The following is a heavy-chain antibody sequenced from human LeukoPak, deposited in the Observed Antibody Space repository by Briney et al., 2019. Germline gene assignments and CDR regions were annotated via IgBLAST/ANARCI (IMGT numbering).Heavy chain of an antibody. CDR3: ARLGLRSGTSN. V-gene: IGHV4-39*01. CDR2: IGYSGST. D-gene: IGHD3-10*01. Sequence: SETLSLTCTVSGGSISSSNYYWRWIRQPPGKGLEWIGSIGYSGSTYFHPSLKSRVTISVDTSKNQFSLKLSSVSAADTAVYYCARLGLRSGTSNWGQGTLVTVSS. J-gene: IGHJ4*02. CDR1: GGSISSSNYY.